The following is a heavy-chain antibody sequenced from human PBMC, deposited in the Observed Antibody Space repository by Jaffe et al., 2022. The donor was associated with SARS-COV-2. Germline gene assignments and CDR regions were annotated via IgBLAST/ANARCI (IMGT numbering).Heavy chain of an antibody. CDR3: ARGGYSSGYANGMDV. J-gene: IGHJ6*02. CDR1: GFTFSSYA. D-gene: IGHD6-19*01. CDR2: ISYDGSNK. V-gene: IGHV3-30-3*01. Sequence: QVQLVESGGGVVQPGRSLRLSCAASGFTFSSYAMHWVRQAPGKGLEWVAVISYDGSNKYYADSVKGRFTISRDNSKNTLYLQMNSLRAEDTAVYYCARGGYSSGYANGMDVWGQGTTVTVSS.